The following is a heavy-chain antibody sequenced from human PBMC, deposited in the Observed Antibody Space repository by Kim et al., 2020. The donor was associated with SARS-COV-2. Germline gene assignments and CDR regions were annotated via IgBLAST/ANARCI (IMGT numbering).Heavy chain of an antibody. J-gene: IGHJ4*02. Sequence: GGSLRLSCAASGFTVSSNYMSWVRQAPGKGLEWVSVIYSGGSTYYADSVKGRFTISRDNSKNTLYLQMNSLRAEDTAVYYCATSVVPAAIGATGFDYWGQGTLVTVSS. CDR2: IYSGGST. D-gene: IGHD2-2*02. CDR1: GFTVSSNY. V-gene: IGHV3-53*01. CDR3: ATSVVPAAIGATGFDY.